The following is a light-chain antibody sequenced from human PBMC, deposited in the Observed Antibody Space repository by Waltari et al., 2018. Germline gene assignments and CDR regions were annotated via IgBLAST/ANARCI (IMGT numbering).Light chain of an antibody. CDR2: SGS. Sequence: DVVMTQSPLFLPVTPGEPASISCRSSQTLLNSNGYTYLDWFLQKPGQSPQLLIYSGSNRASGVPDRCSGSGSGTDFTLKISRVEAEDVGIYYCMQALQTPLTFGGGTKVEIK. V-gene: IGKV2-28*01. CDR3: MQALQTPLT. J-gene: IGKJ4*01. CDR1: QTLLNSNGYTY.